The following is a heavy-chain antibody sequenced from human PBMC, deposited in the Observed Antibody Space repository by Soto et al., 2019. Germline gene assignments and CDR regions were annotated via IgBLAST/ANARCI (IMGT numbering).Heavy chain of an antibody. Sequence: GGSLRLSCAASGFTFSSYGMHWVRQAPGKGLEWVAVISYDGSNKYYADSVKGRFTISRDNSKNTLYLQMNSLRAEDTAVYYCAKIAYYYDSSGHYDYWGQGTLVTVSS. CDR2: ISYDGSNK. CDR1: GFTFSSYG. D-gene: IGHD3-22*01. J-gene: IGHJ4*02. V-gene: IGHV3-30*18. CDR3: AKIAYYYDSSGHYDY.